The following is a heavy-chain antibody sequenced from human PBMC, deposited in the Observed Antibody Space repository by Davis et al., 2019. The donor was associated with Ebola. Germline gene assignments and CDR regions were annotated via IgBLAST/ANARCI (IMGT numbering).Heavy chain of an antibody. J-gene: IGHJ6*03. CDR1: GFTFSTYT. CDR3: ATSPRGLSFYYYLEL. V-gene: IGHV3-23*01. Sequence: GESLKISCAASGFTFSTYTMNWVRQAPGKGLEWVSLMSGSGDFTNYADSVKGRFTISRDNSKNTLYLQMSSLRSEDTAVYYCATSPRGLSFYYYLELWGKGTTVAVTS. CDR2: MSGSGDFT. D-gene: IGHD2/OR15-2a*01.